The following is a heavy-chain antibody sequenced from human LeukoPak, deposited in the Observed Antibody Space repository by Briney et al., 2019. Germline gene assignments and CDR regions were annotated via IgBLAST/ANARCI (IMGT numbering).Heavy chain of an antibody. CDR2: INPNSGDT. Sequence: GASVKVSCKASGYTFTGYYMHWVRQAPGQGLEWMGLINPNSGDTNYAQKFQGRVTMTRDTSISTAYMELSRLRSDDTAVYYCARDRTRTGYSSGWYHDYWGQGTLVTVSS. J-gene: IGHJ4*02. V-gene: IGHV1-2*02. D-gene: IGHD6-19*01. CDR1: GYTFTGYY. CDR3: ARDRTRTGYSSGWYHDY.